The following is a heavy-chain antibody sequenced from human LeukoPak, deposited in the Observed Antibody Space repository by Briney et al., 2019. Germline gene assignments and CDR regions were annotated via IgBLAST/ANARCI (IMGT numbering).Heavy chain of an antibody. CDR1: GYTFTSYD. CDR3: ARGRRDGYNNYYYMDV. Sequence: ASVKVSCKASGYTFTSYDINWVRQATGQGLEWMGWMNPNSGNTGYAQKFQGRVTITRNTSISTAYMELSSLRSEDTAVYYCARGRRDGYNNYYYMDVWGKGTTATVSS. CDR2: MNPNSGNT. J-gene: IGHJ6*03. D-gene: IGHD5-24*01. V-gene: IGHV1-8*03.